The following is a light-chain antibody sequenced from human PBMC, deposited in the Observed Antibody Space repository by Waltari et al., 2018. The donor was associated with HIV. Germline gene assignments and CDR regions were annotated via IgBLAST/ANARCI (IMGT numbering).Light chain of an antibody. V-gene: IGLV3-1*01. CDR3: QAWDTNTAV. CDR1: KLGDKF. CDR2: QDN. J-gene: IGLJ3*02. Sequence: SYELTQPPSVSVSPGETANITCSGDKLGDKFACWYQHRPGQSPLLVIYQDNRRPSGIPERFSGSKSGDTATLTISGTQTMDEADYYCQAWDTNTAVFGGGTKLTVL.